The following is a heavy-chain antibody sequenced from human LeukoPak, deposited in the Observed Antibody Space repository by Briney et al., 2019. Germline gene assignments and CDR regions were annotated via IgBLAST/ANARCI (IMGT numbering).Heavy chain of an antibody. V-gene: IGHV3-53*01. CDR1: GFTVSSNY. J-gene: IGHJ3*02. CDR3: ARDRNDIFRRGHAFDI. Sequence: GGSLRLSCAASGFTVSSNYMSWVRQAPGKGLEWVSVIYSGVSTYYADSVKGRFTISRDNSKNTLYLQMNSLRAEDTAVYYCARDRNDIFRRGHAFDIWGQGTMVTVSS. D-gene: IGHD3-9*01. CDR2: IYSGVST.